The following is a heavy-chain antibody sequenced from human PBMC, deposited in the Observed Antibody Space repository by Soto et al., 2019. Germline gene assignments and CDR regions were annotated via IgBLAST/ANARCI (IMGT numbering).Heavy chain of an antibody. J-gene: IGHJ4*02. V-gene: IGHV3-23*01. CDR3: AKDSGLGGGSVFNY. Sequence: EVQLLEFGGGLVQPGGSLRLSCAASGFTFSAYAMSWVRQAPGKGLEWVSASSGSGDNSYYAQSVKGRFTFSRDNSKNTVYLQMNSLKAEDTDVYYCAKDSGLGGGSVFNYWGQGTLVTVSS. D-gene: IGHD2-15*01. CDR1: GFTFSAYA. CDR2: SSGSGDNS.